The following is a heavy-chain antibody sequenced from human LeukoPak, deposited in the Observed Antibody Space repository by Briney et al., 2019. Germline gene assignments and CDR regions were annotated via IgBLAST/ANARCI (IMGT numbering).Heavy chain of an antibody. CDR1: GFTFSSAW. CDR2: IVQTSGGATT. J-gene: IGHJ4*02. D-gene: IGHD2-15*01. CDR3: ATGFSTATHDGY. Sequence: PGGSLRLSCAASGFTFSSAWMTWVRQAPGKGLEWVGRIVQTSGGATTEHAAPVKGRFTISRDDSTNTLYLQMYSLRSEDTAVYYCATGFSTATHDGYWGQGTLVTVSS. V-gene: IGHV3-15*04.